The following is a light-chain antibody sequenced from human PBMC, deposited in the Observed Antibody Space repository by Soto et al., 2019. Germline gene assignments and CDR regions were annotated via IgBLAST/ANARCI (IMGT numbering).Light chain of an antibody. Sequence: DIQMTQSPSTLSASVGDRVTITCRASQTISSWLAWYQQKPGKAPKLLIYKASTLKSGVPSRFSGSGSGTEFTLTISSLQPDHFATYYCQHYNSYSEAFGQGTKVDIK. V-gene: IGKV1-5*03. CDR2: KAS. CDR1: QTISSW. CDR3: QHYNSYSEA. J-gene: IGKJ1*01.